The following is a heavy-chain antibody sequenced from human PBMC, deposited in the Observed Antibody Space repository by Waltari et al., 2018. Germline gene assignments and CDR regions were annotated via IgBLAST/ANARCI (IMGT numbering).Heavy chain of an antibody. Sequence: QVQLVQSGAEVEKPGASVKVSCKAIGYPFTSYGISWVRQAPGQGLEWMGWVSPHNGDTDYAQKFQGRVTMATDTFMNTAYMELRSLRPDDTAVYYCARGAPYGDYLPCDYWGQGTLVTVSS. CDR1: GYPFTSYG. J-gene: IGHJ4*02. V-gene: IGHV1-18*04. CDR2: VSPHNGDT. CDR3: ARGAPYGDYLPCDY. D-gene: IGHD4-17*01.